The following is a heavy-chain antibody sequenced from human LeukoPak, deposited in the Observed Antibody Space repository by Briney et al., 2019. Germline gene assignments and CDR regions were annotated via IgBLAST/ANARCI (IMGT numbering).Heavy chain of an antibody. CDR3: ATGLGYCSGGSCALGDY. D-gene: IGHD2-15*01. J-gene: IGHJ4*02. Sequence: ASVKVSCKVSGYTLTELFMHWVRQAPGKGLEWMGGFDPEDGETIYAQKFQGRVTMTEDTSTDTAYMELSSLRSEDTAVYYCATGLGYCSGGSCALGDYWGQGTLVTVSS. V-gene: IGHV1-24*01. CDR1: GYTLTELF. CDR2: FDPEDGET.